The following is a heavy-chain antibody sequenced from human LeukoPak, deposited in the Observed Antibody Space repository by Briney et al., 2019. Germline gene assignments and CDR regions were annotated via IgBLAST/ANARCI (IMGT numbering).Heavy chain of an antibody. J-gene: IGHJ4*02. D-gene: IGHD4-23*01. CDR3: ARDPLLHSTVVTPLGY. CDR2: ISGSVEST. Sequence: GGSLRLSCAASGFTFSSYAVSWVRQAPGKGLEWVSGISGSVESTYYADSVKGRFTISRDNSKNTLYLQMNSLRAEDTAVYYCARDPLLHSTVVTPLGYWGQGTLVTVSS. V-gene: IGHV3-23*01. CDR1: GFTFSSYA.